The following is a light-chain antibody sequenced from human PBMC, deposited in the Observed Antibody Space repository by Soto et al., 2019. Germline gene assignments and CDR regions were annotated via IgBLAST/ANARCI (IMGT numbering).Light chain of an antibody. V-gene: IGKV3D-20*02. J-gene: IGKJ1*01. CDR1: QSLTNSY. CDR3: QQRSNWPRT. Sequence: EILMTQSPATLSVSPGERATLSCRASQSLTNSYFAWYQQKPGRALRLLIDGASTRATGIPARFSGSGSGTDFTLTISSLEPEDFAVYYCQQRSNWPRTFGQGTKVDIK. CDR2: GAS.